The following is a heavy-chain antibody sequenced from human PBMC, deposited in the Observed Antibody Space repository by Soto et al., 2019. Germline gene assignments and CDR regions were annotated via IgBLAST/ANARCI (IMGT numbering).Heavy chain of an antibody. Sequence: QVQLVQSGAEVKKPGSSVKVSCKASGGTFSSYTISWVRQAPGQGLEWMGRIIPILGIANYAQKFQGRVTITADKSTRTAYMELRSLRSEDTAVYYCARLTYGSGSYYNPSFDYWGQGTLVTVSS. CDR2: IIPILGIA. D-gene: IGHD3-10*01. CDR1: GGTFSSYT. J-gene: IGHJ4*02. V-gene: IGHV1-69*02. CDR3: ARLTYGSGSYYNPSFDY.